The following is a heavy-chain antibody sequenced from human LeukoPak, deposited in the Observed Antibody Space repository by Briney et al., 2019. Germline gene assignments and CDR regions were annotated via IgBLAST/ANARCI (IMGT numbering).Heavy chain of an antibody. Sequence: PGGSLRLSCAASGFAFNTYAMHWVRQAPGKGLEWVSSISSSSYIYYADSVKGRFTISRDNAKNSLYLQMNSLRAEDTAVYYCARYLRPIAVAANDAFDIWGQGTMVTVSS. J-gene: IGHJ3*02. CDR2: ISSSSYI. V-gene: IGHV3-21*01. CDR3: ARYLRPIAVAANDAFDI. CDR1: GFAFNTYA. D-gene: IGHD6-19*01.